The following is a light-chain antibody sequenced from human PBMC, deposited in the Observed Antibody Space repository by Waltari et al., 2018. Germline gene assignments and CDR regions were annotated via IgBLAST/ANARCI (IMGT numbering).Light chain of an antibody. V-gene: IGLV1-47*01. J-gene: IGLJ3*02. Sequence: QSVLPQPPSASGTPGQRVTISCSGRSPNIGSNYVSWYQQLPGTAPKLLIYRSNQRPSGIPDRFSGSKSGTSGSLAISGLRSEDEADYYCAARDDSLSVWVFGGGTKLTVL. CDR3: AARDDSLSVWV. CDR1: SPNIGSNY. CDR2: RSN.